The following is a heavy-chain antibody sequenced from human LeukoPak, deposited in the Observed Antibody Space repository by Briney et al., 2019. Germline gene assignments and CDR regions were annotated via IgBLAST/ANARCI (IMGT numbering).Heavy chain of an antibody. V-gene: IGHV3-23*01. CDR3: AKGPYQPLLYFDY. Sequence: AGGSLRLSCAASGFTFSSYAMSWVRQAPGKGLEWVSAISGSGGSTYYADSVKGRFTISRDNSKNTLYLQINSLRAEDTALYFCAKGPYQPLLYFDYWGQGTLVSVSS. CDR1: GFTFSSYA. CDR2: ISGSGGST. D-gene: IGHD2-2*01. J-gene: IGHJ4*02.